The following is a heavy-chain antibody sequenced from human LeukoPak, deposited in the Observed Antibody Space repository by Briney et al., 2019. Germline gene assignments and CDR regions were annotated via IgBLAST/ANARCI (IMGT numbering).Heavy chain of an antibody. D-gene: IGHD3-22*01. CDR3: ARFRGSGYYDSFDY. V-gene: IGHV3-20*04. Sequence: GGSLRLSCAASGFTFDDYGMSWVRQAPGKGLEWVSGINWNGGSTGYADSVKGRFTISRDNAKNSLYLQMNSLRVEDTALYYCARFRGSGYYDSFDYWGQGTLVTVSS. CDR1: GFTFDDYG. J-gene: IGHJ4*02. CDR2: INWNGGST.